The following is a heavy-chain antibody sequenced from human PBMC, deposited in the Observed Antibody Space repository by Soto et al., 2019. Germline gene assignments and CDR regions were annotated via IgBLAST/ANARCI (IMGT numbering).Heavy chain of an antibody. CDR2: ISNNGAHT. J-gene: IGHJ6*03. CDR3: ARRGYGSRWPNVYMDV. D-gene: IGHD6-13*01. CDR1: GFTFSNYE. Sequence: EAQLVESGGGLVQPGGSLRLSCEASGFTFSNYEMHWVRQAPGKGLEYVSGISNNGAHTDYAKSVKGRFTISRDNSENTLYRQMGSLRAEDMALYYCARRGYGSRWPNVYMDVWGKGTTVTVSS. V-gene: IGHV3-64*01.